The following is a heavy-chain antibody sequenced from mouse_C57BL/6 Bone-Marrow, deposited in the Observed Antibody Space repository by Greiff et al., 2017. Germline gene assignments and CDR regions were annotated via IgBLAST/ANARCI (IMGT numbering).Heavy chain of an antibody. CDR1: GFTFSDYY. CDR2: ISNGGGST. D-gene: IGHD2-3*01. CDR3: AREGRWFPWFAY. J-gene: IGHJ3*01. Sequence: EVKLMASGGGLVQPGGSLKLSCAASGFTFSDYYMYWVRQTPEKRLEWVAYISNGGGSTYYPDTVKGRFPISRDNAKNTLYLQMSRLKSEDTAMYYCAREGRWFPWFAYWGQGTLVTVSA. V-gene: IGHV5-12*01.